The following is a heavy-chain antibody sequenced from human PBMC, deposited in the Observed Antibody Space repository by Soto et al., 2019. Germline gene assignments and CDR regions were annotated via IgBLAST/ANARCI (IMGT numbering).Heavy chain of an antibody. J-gene: IGHJ4*02. V-gene: IGHV3-33*01. CDR1: GFMFSNHC. Sequence: QVQLVESGGGVVQPGRSLRLSCAASGFMFSNHCMHWVRQAPGKGLEWVAVIWSDGNNRYYADSVKGRFTISRDNSKNTVYLQMNSLRAEDTAVYYCVRGDNWNDEASDYWGQGTLVTVSS. D-gene: IGHD1-1*01. CDR2: IWSDGNNR. CDR3: VRGDNWNDEASDY.